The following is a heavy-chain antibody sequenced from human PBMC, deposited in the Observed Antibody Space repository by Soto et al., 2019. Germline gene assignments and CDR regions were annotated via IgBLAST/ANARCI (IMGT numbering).Heavy chain of an antibody. Sequence: SQTLSLTCAISGDSVSSNSAAWNWIRQSPSRGLEWLGRTYYRSKWYNDYAVSVKSRITINPDTSKNQFSLQLNSVTPEDTAVYYRARDRLIAARRFDYYYYGMDVWGQGTTVTVSS. CDR3: ARDRLIAARRFDYYYYGMDV. J-gene: IGHJ6*02. CDR1: GDSVSSNSAA. D-gene: IGHD6-6*01. V-gene: IGHV6-1*01. CDR2: TYYRSKWYN.